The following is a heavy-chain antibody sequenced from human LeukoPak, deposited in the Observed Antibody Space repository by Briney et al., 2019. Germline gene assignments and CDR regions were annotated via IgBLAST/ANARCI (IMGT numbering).Heavy chain of an antibody. D-gene: IGHD5-12*01. V-gene: IGHV4-61*01. CDR1: GGSVSSGSYY. CDR2: IYYNGST. Sequence: PSETLSLTCTVSGGSVSSGSYYWSWIRQPPGKGLEWIGYIYYNGSTNYNPSLKSRVTISVDTSKNQFSLKLNSVTSADTAVYYCARGRKTHLYSGYDYGHWGQGTLVTVSS. CDR3: ARGRKTHLYSGYDYGH. J-gene: IGHJ4*02.